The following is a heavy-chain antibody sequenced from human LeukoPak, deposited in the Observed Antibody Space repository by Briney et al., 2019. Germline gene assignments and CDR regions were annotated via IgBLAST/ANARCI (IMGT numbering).Heavy chain of an antibody. D-gene: IGHD2-15*01. J-gene: IGHJ4*02. CDR1: GGTFISYA. CDR2: IIPIFGTA. V-gene: IGHV1-69*13. CDR3: AITPNDDIVVVVAATRDLYYFDY. Sequence: GASVKVSCKASGGTFISYAISWVRQAPGQGLEWMGGIIPIFGTANYAQKFQGRVTITADESTSTAYMELSRLRSDDTAVYYCAITPNDDIVVVVAATRDLYYFDYWGQGTLVTVSS.